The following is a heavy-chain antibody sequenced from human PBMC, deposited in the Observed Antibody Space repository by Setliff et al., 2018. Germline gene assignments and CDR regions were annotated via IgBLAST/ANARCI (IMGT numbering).Heavy chain of an antibody. D-gene: IGHD3-10*01. CDR3: ARDHAYGSRFYYYYYGMDV. CDR1: GFTFRSYA. CDR2: IKQDGSEK. Sequence: LRLSCAASGFTFRSYAMSWVRQAPGKGLEWVANIKQDGSEKYYVDSVKGRFTISRDNAKNSLYLQMNSLRAEDTAVYYCARDHAYGSRFYYYYYGMDVWGQGTTVIVSS. V-gene: IGHV3-7*01. J-gene: IGHJ6*02.